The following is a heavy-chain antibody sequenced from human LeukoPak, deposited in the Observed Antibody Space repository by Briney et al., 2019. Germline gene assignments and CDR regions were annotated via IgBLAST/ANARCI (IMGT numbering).Heavy chain of an antibody. CDR3: ARGASSGYRIDY. V-gene: IGHV3-74*01. Sequence: GGSLRLSCAASAFTFNNYWMHWVRQAPGKGLVWVSRISKDGSTTNYADSVKGRFTISRDNAKNTLYLQMNSLTAEDTALYYCARGASSGYRIDYWGQGTLVTVSS. D-gene: IGHD5-18*01. CDR1: AFTFNNYW. CDR2: ISKDGSTT. J-gene: IGHJ4*02.